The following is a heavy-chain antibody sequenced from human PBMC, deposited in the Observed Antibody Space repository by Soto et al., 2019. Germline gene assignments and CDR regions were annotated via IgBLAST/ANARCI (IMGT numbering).Heavy chain of an antibody. CDR1: GYTFSNYG. J-gene: IGHJ5*01. V-gene: IGHV1-18*01. CDR3: ARVVPGAEYWCGP. CDR2: ISVYSDGT. D-gene: IGHD2-2*01. Sequence: ASVKVSCKTSGYTFSNYGITWVRQAPGQPLEWLGWISVYSDGTNYAQKFQGRVSMTTDTSTTTAYMELRSLRSDDTAVYYCARVVPGAEYWCGPGGKGRLVTGSS.